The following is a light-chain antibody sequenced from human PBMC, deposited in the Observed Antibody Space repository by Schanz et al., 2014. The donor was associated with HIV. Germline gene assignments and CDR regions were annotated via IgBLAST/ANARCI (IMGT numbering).Light chain of an antibody. Sequence: VLTQSPGTLSFSPGDRATLSCRASQSLSSGYLPWYPQKPGPAPRLLIHGASSRAAGIPDRFSGSGSGTDFTLTISRLEPEDFAVYYCQQRSVFGGGTKVEIK. V-gene: IGKV3D-20*02. J-gene: IGKJ4*01. CDR2: GAS. CDR3: QQRSV. CDR1: QSLSSGY.